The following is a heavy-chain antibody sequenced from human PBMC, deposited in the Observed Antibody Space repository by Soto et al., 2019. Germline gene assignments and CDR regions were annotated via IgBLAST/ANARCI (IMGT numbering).Heavy chain of an antibody. J-gene: IGHJ6*02. Sequence: GGSLRLSCATSGFTFSNYAMTWVRQAPGEGLEWVSTISGGTTYYADSVKGRFTISRDNPKRTLELQMNSLRAEDTAVYYCVKDWSGDKCPCLDVWGQGTTVTVSS. CDR1: GFTFSNYA. CDR3: VKDWSGDKCPCLDV. D-gene: IGHD3-3*01. V-gene: IGHV3-23*01. CDR2: ISGGTT.